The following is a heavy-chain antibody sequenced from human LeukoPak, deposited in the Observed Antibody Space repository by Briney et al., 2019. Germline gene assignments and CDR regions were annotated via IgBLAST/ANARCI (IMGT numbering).Heavy chain of an antibody. V-gene: IGHV4-59*01. Sequence: SETLSLTCVVSGGSIRGYYWNWIRQPPGKGLEWIACSSYNGANNYNPSLKSRVTASVDMSKNQVSLNVSSVTAADTALYYCARTRFSSSTAFDDWGQGTLVTVSS. CDR1: GGSIRGYY. CDR3: ARTRFSSSTAFDD. J-gene: IGHJ4*02. CDR2: SSYNGAN. D-gene: IGHD6-6*01.